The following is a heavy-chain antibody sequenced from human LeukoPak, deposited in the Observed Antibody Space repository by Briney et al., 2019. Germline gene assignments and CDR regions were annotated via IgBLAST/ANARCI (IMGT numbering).Heavy chain of an antibody. CDR2: INSDGINT. Sequence: GGSLRLSCAASGFTFDDYGMSWVRQAPGKGLEWVSRINSDGINTSYADSVKGRFTISRDNAKNTLNLQMNSLRAEDTAVYYCARDLGQYYDTSDNWFDPWGQGTLVTVSS. D-gene: IGHD3-22*01. CDR1: GFTFDDYG. V-gene: IGHV3-74*01. CDR3: ARDLGQYYDTSDNWFDP. J-gene: IGHJ5*02.